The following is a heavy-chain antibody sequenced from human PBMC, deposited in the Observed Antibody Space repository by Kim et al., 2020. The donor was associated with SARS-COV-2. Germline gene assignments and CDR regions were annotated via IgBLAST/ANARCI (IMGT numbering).Heavy chain of an antibody. CDR2: IYYSGST. Sequence: SETLSLTCTVSGGSISSGGYYWSWIRQHPGKGLEWIGYIYYSGSTYYNPSLKSRVTISVDTSKNQFSLKLSSVTAADTAVYYCARETSCYAGPCPGVWGQGTTVTVSS. V-gene: IGHV4-31*03. J-gene: IGHJ6*02. CDR3: ARETSCYAGPCPGV. CDR1: GGSISSGGYY. D-gene: IGHD2-2*01.